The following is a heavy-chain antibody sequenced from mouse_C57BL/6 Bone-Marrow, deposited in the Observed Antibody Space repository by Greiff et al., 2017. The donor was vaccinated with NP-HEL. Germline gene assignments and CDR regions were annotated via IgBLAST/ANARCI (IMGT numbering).Heavy chain of an antibody. J-gene: IGHJ2*01. V-gene: IGHV1-81*01. CDR3: ARGTYYYGSSLDY. CDR1: GYTFTSSG. D-gene: IGHD1-1*01. Sequence: VKLMESGAELARPGASVKLSCKASGYTFTSSGISWVKQRTGQGLEWIGEIYPRSGNTYYNEKFKGKATLTADKSSSTAYMELRSLTSEDSAVYFCARGTYYYGSSLDYWGQGTTLTVSS. CDR2: IYPRSGNT.